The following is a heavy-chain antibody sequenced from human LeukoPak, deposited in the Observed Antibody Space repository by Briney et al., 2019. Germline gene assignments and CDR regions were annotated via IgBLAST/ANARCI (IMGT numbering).Heavy chain of an antibody. J-gene: IGHJ4*02. CDR2: INPRDSDT. V-gene: IGHV5-51*01. CDR3: ARHGSIAAAVDY. CDR1: GYSFTSYW. Sequence: GESLKISCKGSGYSFTSYWIGWVRQMPGKGLEWMGIINPRDSDTRYSPSFQGQVTISADKSISTTYLQWSSLRASDTAMYYCARHGSIAAAVDYWGQGTLVTVSS. D-gene: IGHD6-13*01.